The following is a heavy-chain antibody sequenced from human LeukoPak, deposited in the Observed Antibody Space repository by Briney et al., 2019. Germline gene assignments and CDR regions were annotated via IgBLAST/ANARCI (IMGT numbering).Heavy chain of an antibody. V-gene: IGHV1-46*01. J-gene: IGHJ4*02. D-gene: IGHD6-6*01. CDR3: ARDRGLAARYDS. CDR2: INPSGGRT. CDR1: VYTFTIYS. Sequence: ASVKVSCKASVYTFTIYSLHWVRQAPGQGLGWMGVINPSGGRTTYAQKFQGRVTMTSDMSTSTVDMELSSLRSEDTAVYFCARDRGLAARYDSWGQGTLVTVSS.